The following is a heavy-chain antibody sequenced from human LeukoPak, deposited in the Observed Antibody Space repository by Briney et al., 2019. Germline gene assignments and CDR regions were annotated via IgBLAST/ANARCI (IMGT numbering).Heavy chain of an antibody. J-gene: IGHJ3*02. CDR1: GFTFSSYG. CDR2: IRYDGSNK. D-gene: IGHD3-16*01. V-gene: IGHV3-30*02. Sequence: GGSLRLSCAASGFTFSSYGMHWVRQAPGKGLEWVAFIRYDGSNKYYADSVKGRFTISRDNSKNTLYLQMNSLRAEDTAVYYCAKTYVRGSYAFDIWGQGTMVTVSS. CDR3: AKTYVRGSYAFDI.